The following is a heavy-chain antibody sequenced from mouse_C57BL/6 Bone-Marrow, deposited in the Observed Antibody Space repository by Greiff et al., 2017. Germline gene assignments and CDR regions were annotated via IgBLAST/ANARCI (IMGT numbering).Heavy chain of an antibody. V-gene: IGHV1-55*01. D-gene: IGHD4-1*01. CDR3: ARRGGTRWYFDV. CDR2: IYPGSGST. CDR1: GYTFTSYW. J-gene: IGHJ1*03. Sequence: QVQLQQSGAELVKPGASVKMSCKASGYTFTSYWITWVKQRPGQGLEWIGDIYPGSGSTNYNEKFKSKATLTVDTSSSTAYMQLSSLTSEDSAVYYCARRGGTRWYFDVWGTGTTVTVSS.